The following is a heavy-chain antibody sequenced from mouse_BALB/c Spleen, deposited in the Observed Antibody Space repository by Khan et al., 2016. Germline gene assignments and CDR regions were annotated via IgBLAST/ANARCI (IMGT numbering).Heavy chain of an antibody. D-gene: IGHD1-1*01. J-gene: IGHJ3*01. V-gene: IGHV4-1*02. CDR2: INPDSRTI. Sequence: EVKLLESGGGLVQPGGSLKLSCAASGFDFRRYWMSWVRQAPGKGLEWIGEINPDSRTINYTPSLKDKFTISRDNAKNTLYPQMSKVRSEDTALYYCARAGYYGYLAYWGQGTLVSVSA. CDR1: GFDFRRYW. CDR3: ARAGYYGYLAY.